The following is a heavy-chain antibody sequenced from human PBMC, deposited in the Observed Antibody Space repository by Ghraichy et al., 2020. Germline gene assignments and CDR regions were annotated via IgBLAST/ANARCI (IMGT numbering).Heavy chain of an antibody. J-gene: IGHJ5*02. D-gene: IGHD2-21*01. CDR3: AKAWGYCGGCTCPPYNWVDL. V-gene: IGHV3-23*01. Sequence: GESLNISCAASGFTFDSYAMTWVRQAPGKGLEWVSGISGEGGTTYYADSVKGRSTISRDNSRNTLLLQMTSLRAEDTAVYYCAKAWGYCGGCTCPPYNWVDLWGQGTLVTVSS. CDR1: GFTFDSYA. CDR2: ISGEGGTT.